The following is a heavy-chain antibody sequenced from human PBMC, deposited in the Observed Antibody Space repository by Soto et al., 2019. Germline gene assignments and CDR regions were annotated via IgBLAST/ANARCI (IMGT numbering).Heavy chain of an antibody. Sequence: ASVKVSCKASRFTFPSSAVQWVRQARGQRLEWIGWIVVGSGNTNYAQKFQERVTTTRDMSTSTAYMELSSLRSEDTAVYYCAADGDYGRNWFDPWGQGTLVTVSS. CDR3: AADGDYGRNWFDP. V-gene: IGHV1-58*01. D-gene: IGHD4-17*01. CDR2: IVVGSGNT. CDR1: RFTFPSSA. J-gene: IGHJ5*02.